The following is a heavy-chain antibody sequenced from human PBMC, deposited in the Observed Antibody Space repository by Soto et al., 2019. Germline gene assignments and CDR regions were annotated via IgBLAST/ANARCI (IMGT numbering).Heavy chain of an antibody. D-gene: IGHD6-6*01. CDR1: GFPFSDYY. CDR3: ARTLAARFDY. Sequence: SGGSLRLSCAASGFPFSDYYMSWIRQAPGKGLEWVSHITNSGSTKYYADSVKGRFTISRDNAKNSLFLQMNSLRAEDTAVYYCARTLAARFDYWGQGTPVTVPS. J-gene: IGHJ4*02. V-gene: IGHV3-11*01. CDR2: ITNSGSTK.